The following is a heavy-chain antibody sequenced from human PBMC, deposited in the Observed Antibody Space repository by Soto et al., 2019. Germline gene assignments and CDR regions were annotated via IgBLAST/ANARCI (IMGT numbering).Heavy chain of an antibody. J-gene: IGHJ5*02. CDR1: GGSVNNNKW. D-gene: IGHD6-19*01. CDR3: AGQWLAGYGAFEP. Sequence: QVQLHESGPGLVKPSETLSLTCAVSGGSVNNNKWWSWVRQPPGKGLEWIGEIHSSGYTNYNPSLKSRATLFVDNPKNQFSVTLTSVTAADTAVYFCAGQWLAGYGAFEPWGQGTLVTVSS. CDR2: IHSSGYT. V-gene: IGHV4-4*02.